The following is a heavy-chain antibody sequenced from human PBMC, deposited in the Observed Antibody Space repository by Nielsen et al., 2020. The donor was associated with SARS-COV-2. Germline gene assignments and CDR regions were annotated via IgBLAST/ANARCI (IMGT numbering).Heavy chain of an antibody. D-gene: IGHD4-23*01. CDR2: IYPRDSDT. Sequence: GESLKISCQGSGYTFTSYWIGWVRQMPGKGLEWMGVIYPRDSDTRYNPSFQGQVTISADKSISTVYLQWSGLKASDSAMYYCARNTYGSSTDYWGQGTLVTVSS. CDR3: ARNTYGSSTDY. CDR1: GYTFTSYW. V-gene: IGHV5-51*01. J-gene: IGHJ4*02.